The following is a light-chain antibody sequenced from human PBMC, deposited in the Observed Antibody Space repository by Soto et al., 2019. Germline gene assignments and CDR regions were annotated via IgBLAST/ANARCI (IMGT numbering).Light chain of an antibody. J-gene: IGLJ1*01. CDR1: SRDVGAFTY. CDR3: NSYTSNNTYV. CDR2: DVS. V-gene: IGLV2-14*03. Sequence: QSVLTQPASVSGSPGQAVTITCSGTSRDVGAFTYLSWYQQPPGKAPKLMIYDVSNRPSGVSNRFSVSKSGNTASLTISGLRAEDEADYYCNSYTSNNTYVFGPGTMVTVL.